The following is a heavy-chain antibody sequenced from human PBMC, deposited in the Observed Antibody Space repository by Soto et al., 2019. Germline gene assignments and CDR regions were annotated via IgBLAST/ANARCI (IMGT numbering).Heavy chain of an antibody. V-gene: IGHV3-74*01. CDR1: GFTFSSYW. CDR3: ARGTLTSIVMVDY. CDR2: ISGAGTRT. D-gene: IGHD2-21*01. Sequence: EVQLVESGGALVQPGGSLRLSCAASGFTFSSYWMHWVRQGPGKGVVWVSRISGAGTRTNYAGSVRGRFTVSRDNAKNPLYLQINSLKAEDTAVYYCARGTLTSIVMVDYWGQGTLVTVSS. J-gene: IGHJ4*02.